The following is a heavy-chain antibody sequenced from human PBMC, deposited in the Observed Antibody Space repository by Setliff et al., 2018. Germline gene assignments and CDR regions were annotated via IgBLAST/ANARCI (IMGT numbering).Heavy chain of an antibody. Sequence: ASVKVSCKTSGYMFTTYGISWVRQDPGQGLEWMGWIRVYDGYTDYAQKFQGRVTMTKDTSKSTAYMELSNLRSEDTAVYYCARGVGAMGDYWGQGTLVTVSS. J-gene: IGHJ4*02. CDR1: GYMFTTYG. CDR3: ARGVGAMGDY. V-gene: IGHV1-18*01. CDR2: IRVYDGYT. D-gene: IGHD1-26*01.